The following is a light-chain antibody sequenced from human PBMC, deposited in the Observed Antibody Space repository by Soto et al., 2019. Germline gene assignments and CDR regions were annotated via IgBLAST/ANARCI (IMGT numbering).Light chain of an antibody. V-gene: IGLV2-14*01. J-gene: IGLJ1*01. Sequence: QSALTQPASVSGSPGQSITISCTGTSSDVGGYDYVSWYQQHPGKAPKLMIYDVTNQPSGVSNRFSGSKSGNTASLTISGLQAEDEADYYSISYASINTYVFGTGTKLTVL. CDR2: DVT. CDR1: SSDVGGYDY. CDR3: ISYASINTYV.